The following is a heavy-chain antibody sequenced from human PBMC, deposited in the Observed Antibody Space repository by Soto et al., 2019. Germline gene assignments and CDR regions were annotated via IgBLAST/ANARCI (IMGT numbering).Heavy chain of an antibody. J-gene: IGHJ6*02. D-gene: IGHD6-13*01. CDR2: IYYSGST. CDR3: ARTLYSSSWLGGMDV. V-gene: IGHV4-59*01. CDR1: GGSISSYY. Sequence: QVQLQESGPGLVKPSETLSLTCTVSGGSISSYYWSWIRQPPGKGLEWIGYIYYSGSTNYNPSLKSRVTTSVDTSKNQFALKLSSVTAADTAVYYCARTLYSSSWLGGMDVWGQGTTVTVSS.